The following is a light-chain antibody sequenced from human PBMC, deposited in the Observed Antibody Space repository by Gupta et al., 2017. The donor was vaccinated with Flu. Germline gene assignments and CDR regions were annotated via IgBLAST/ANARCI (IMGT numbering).Light chain of an antibody. J-gene: IGKJ1*01. V-gene: IGKV2-30*01. CDR2: RVS. Sequence: VTWSQERPGQSQRRLMYRVSNRDSGVPDRFSGSGSGTDVTLKMNRVEADDFWGYYCMQGTHWPTFGQGTKVESK. CDR3: MQGTHWPT.